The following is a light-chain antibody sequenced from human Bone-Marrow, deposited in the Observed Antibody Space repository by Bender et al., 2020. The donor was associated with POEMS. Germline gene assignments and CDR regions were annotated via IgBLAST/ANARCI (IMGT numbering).Light chain of an antibody. CDR2: DDT. CDR3: QVCESDSGHFYV. Sequence: SYLLTQPPSVSVAPGQMAWISCGGDNIGSENVHWYRQMPGQAPSLVVYDDTSRPSGSPERVSGSNSGNTAALTISGVEAGDEAEYYCQVCESDSGHFYVFGSGTKVTVL. CDR1: NIGSEN. V-gene: IGLV3-21*02. J-gene: IGLJ1*01.